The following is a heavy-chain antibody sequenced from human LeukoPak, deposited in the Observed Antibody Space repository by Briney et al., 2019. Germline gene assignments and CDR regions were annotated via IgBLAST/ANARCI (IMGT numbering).Heavy chain of an antibody. J-gene: IGHJ5*02. V-gene: IGHV4-61*01. CDR3: ARDGCGGDCFHP. CDR2: IYYSGST. Sequence: SETLSLTCTVSGGSISSSSYYWGWIRQPPGKGLEWIGYIYYSGSTNYNPSLKSRVTISVDTSKNQFSLKLSSVTAADTAVYYCARDGCGGDCFHPWGQGTLVTVSS. CDR1: GGSISSSSYY. D-gene: IGHD2-21*01.